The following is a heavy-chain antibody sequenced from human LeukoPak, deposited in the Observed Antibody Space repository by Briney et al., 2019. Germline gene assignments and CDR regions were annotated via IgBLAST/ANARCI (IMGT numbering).Heavy chain of an antibody. J-gene: IGHJ4*02. CDR2: INPNSGGT. CDR3: ARDIVVVPAAPSQPDY. V-gene: IGHV1-2*02. D-gene: IGHD2-2*01. Sequence: ASVKVSCKASGYTFTGYYMHWVRQTPGQGLEWMGWINPNSGGTNYAQKFQGRVTMTRDTSISTAYMELSRLRYDDTAVYYCARDIVVVPAAPSQPDYWGQGTLVTVSS. CDR1: GYTFTGYY.